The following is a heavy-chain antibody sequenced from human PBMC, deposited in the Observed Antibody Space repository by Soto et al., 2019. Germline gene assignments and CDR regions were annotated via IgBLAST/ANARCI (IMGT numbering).Heavy chain of an antibody. V-gene: IGHV4-31*03. D-gene: IGHD3-9*01. CDR3: ARGPLAGYQDYYYYYGMDV. J-gene: IGHJ6*02. CDR1: GGSISSGGYY. Sequence: QVQLQESGPGLVKPSQTLSLTCTVSGGSISSGGYYWSWIRQHPGKGLEWIGYIYYSGSTYYNPSLKSRVTISVDTSKNQFSLKLSSVTAADTAVYYCARGPLAGYQDYYYYYGMDVWGQGTTVTVSS. CDR2: IYYSGST.